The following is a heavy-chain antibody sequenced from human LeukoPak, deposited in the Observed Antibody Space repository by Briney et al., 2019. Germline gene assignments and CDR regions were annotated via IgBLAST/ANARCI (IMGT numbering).Heavy chain of an antibody. D-gene: IGHD5-18*01. CDR2: IRYDGSNK. V-gene: IGHV3-30*02. CDR3: ARDMSSMGLRATPFDY. Sequence: GGSLRLSCAASGFTFSSYGMHWVRQAPGKGLEWVAFIRYDGSNKYYADSVKGRFTISRDNSKNTLYLQMNSLRAEDTAVYYCARDMSSMGLRATPFDYWGQGTLVTVSS. CDR1: GFTFSSYG. J-gene: IGHJ4*02.